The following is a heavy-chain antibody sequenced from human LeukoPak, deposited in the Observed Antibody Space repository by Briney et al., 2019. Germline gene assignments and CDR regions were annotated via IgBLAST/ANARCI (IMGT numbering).Heavy chain of an antibody. CDR3: AKDRRLMAAAAPGRNGMDV. J-gene: IGHJ6*02. CDR2: ISWNSGSI. V-gene: IGHV3-9*01. Sequence: GRSLRLSCAASGFTFYDYAMHWVRQAPGKGLEWVSGISWNSGSIGYADSVKGRFTISRDNAKNSLYLQMNSLRAEDTALYYCAKDRRLMAAAAPGRNGMDVWGQGTTVTVSS. D-gene: IGHD6-13*01. CDR1: GFTFYDYA.